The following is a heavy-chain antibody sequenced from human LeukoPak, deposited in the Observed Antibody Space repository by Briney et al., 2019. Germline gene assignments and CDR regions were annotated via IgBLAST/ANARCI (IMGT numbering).Heavy chain of an antibody. CDR3: AAELKVGDIYFDP. CDR2: MVVGSGST. J-gene: IGHJ5*02. Sequence: GISVKVSCKASGFTFSTSVMHWVRLTRGQRREWIGWMVVGSGSTKYAQDFQGRVTLTSDMSTNSAYMEVSSLTSEDTATYYCAAELKVGDIYFDPWGQGTLVTVSS. D-gene: IGHD3-3*01. CDR1: GFTFSTSV. V-gene: IGHV1-58*02.